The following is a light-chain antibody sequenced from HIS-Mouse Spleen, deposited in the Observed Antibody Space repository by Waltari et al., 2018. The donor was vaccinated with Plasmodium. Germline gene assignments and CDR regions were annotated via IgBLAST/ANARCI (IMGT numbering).Light chain of an antibody. CDR3: QQYNNWSFT. CDR2: GAS. J-gene: IGKJ3*01. V-gene: IGKV3-15*01. Sequence: ELVMTQSPATLSVSPGERATLSCRSSQSVISNLALYQQNPGQAPRLLIYGASTRATGIPARFSGSGSGTEFTLTISSLQSEDFAVYYCQQYNNWSFTFGPGTKVDIK. CDR1: QSVISN.